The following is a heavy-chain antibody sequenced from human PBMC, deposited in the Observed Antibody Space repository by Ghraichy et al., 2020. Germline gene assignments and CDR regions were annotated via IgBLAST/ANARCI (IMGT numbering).Heavy chain of an antibody. CDR1: GGSISSSSYY. Sequence: SETLSLTCTVSGGSISSSSYYWGWIRQPPGKGLEWIGSIYYSGSTYYNPSLKSRVTISVDTSKNQFSLKLSSVTAADTAVYYCARQVIAAAGTWTPAKYFQHWGQGTLVTVSS. J-gene: IGHJ1*01. CDR2: IYYSGST. CDR3: ARQVIAAAGTWTPAKYFQH. D-gene: IGHD6-13*01. V-gene: IGHV4-39*01.